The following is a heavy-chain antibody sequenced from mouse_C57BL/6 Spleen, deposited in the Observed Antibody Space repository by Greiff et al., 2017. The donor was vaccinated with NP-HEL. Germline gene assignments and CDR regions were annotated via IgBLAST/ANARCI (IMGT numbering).Heavy chain of an antibody. J-gene: IGHJ3*01. V-gene: IGHV1-64*01. CDR2: IHPNSGST. D-gene: IGHD1-1*01. Sequence: QVQLQQPGAELVKPGASVKLSCKASGYTFTSYWMHWVKQRPGQGLEWIGMIHPNSGSTNYNEKFKSKATLTVDKSSSTAYMQLSSLTSEDSAVYYCARAVITTVVEGIAYWGQGTLVTVSA. CDR1: GYTFTSYW. CDR3: ARAVITTVVEGIAY.